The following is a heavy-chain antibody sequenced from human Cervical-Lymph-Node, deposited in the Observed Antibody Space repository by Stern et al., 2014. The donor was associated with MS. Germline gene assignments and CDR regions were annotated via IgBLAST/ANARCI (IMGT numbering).Heavy chain of an antibody. CDR1: GYSLTAFS. Sequence: QVQLVQSGAEVKKPGASVKVSCKVSGYSLTAFSIRWVRQAPGKGLEWMGGFDPEDGEMIYAQKFQGRVSLTEDSSADTAYMELSSLRSDDTAAYYCAALGFGYYALEVWGQGTTVTVSS. D-gene: IGHD1-26*01. J-gene: IGHJ6*02. CDR2: FDPEDGEM. V-gene: IGHV1-24*01. CDR3: AALGFGYYALEV.